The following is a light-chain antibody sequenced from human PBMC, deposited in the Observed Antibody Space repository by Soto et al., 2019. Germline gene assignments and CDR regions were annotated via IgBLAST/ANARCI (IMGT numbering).Light chain of an antibody. CDR1: QSLLHSNGNIY. J-gene: IGKJ4*01. CDR2: SVS. Sequence: DIVLTQSPLSLPVTPGEPATISCRSSQSLLHSNGNIYLDWYLQKPGQSPQLLISSVSNRASGVPDRFSGSGSGTDFTLKISRVEAEDVGIYYCMQAVQTLTFGGGTKVEIK. CDR3: MQAVQTLT. V-gene: IGKV2-28*01.